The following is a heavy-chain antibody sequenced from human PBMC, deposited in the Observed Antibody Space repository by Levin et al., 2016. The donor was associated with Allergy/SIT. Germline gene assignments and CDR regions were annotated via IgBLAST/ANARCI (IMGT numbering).Heavy chain of an antibody. J-gene: IGHJ4*02. V-gene: IGHV3-21*01. CDR2: ISSSSSSSYI. CDR3: ASPNAHSPWIQLWGYFDY. CDR1: GFSLSTYA. D-gene: IGHD5-18*01. Sequence: GGSLRLSCAASGFSLSTYAMNWVRQAPGKGLEWVSFISSSSSSSYIYYADSVKGRFTISRDNSKNTLYLQMNSLRAEDTAVYYCASPNAHSPWIQLWGYFDYWGQGTLVTVSS.